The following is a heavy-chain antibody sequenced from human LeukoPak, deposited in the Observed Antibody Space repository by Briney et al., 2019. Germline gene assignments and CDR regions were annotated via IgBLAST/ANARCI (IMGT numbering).Heavy chain of an antibody. CDR2: IYYSGST. J-gene: IGHJ6*03. V-gene: IGHV4-39*01. D-gene: IGHD2-15*01. CDR1: GGSISSSSYY. CDR3: ARVALGECSGGSCYSGYYYMDV. Sequence: PSETLSLTCSVSGGSISSSSYYWGWIRQPPGKGLEWIGSIYYSGSTYYNSSLQSRVTISVDTSKNQFSLKLSSATAADTAVYYCARVALGECSGGSCYSGYYYMDVWGKGTTVTVSS.